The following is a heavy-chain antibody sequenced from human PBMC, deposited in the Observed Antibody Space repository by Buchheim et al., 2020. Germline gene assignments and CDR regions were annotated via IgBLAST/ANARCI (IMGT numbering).Heavy chain of an antibody. V-gene: IGHV5-10-1*01. D-gene: IGHD2-15*01. CDR3: ARLWPYCSGGSCYYYYYGMDV. CDR1: GYSFTSYW. Sequence: EVQLVQSGAEVKKPGESLRISCKGSGYSFTSYWISWVRQMPGKGLEWMGRIDPSDSYTNYSPSFQGHVTISADQSISTAYPQWSSLKASDTAMYYCARLWPYCSGGSCYYYYYGMDVWGQGTT. CDR2: IDPSDSYT. J-gene: IGHJ6*02.